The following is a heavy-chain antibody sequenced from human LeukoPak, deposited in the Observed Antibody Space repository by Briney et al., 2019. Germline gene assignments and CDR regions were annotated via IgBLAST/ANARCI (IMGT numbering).Heavy chain of an antibody. Sequence: GASVKVSCKASGRTFTGYYMHWVRQAPGQGLEWMGWINPNSGGTNYAQKFQGRVTMTRDTSISTAYMELSRLRSDDTAVYYCAREISNGNWFDPWGQGTLVTVSS. CDR1: GRTFTGYY. CDR3: AREISNGNWFDP. V-gene: IGHV1-2*02. J-gene: IGHJ5*02. D-gene: IGHD4-11*01. CDR2: INPNSGGT.